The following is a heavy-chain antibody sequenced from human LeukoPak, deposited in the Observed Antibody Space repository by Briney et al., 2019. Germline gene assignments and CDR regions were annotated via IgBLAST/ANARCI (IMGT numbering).Heavy chain of an antibody. CDR1: GYTFSDYY. CDR3: ARIQYYYYYMDV. J-gene: IGHJ6*03. CDR2: INPNSGGT. Sequence: GASVKVSCKASGYTFSDYYMHWVRQAPGQGLEWMGWINPNSGGTNYAQKFQGRVTMTRDTSISTAYMELSSLRFDDTAVYYCARIQYYYYYMDVWGKGTTVTVSS. D-gene: IGHD4-11*01. V-gene: IGHV1-2*02.